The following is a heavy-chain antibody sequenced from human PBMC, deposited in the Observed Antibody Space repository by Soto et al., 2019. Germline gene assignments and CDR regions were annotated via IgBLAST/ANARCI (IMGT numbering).Heavy chain of an antibody. V-gene: IGHV4-34*01. Sequence: QVQLQQWGAGLLKPSETLSLTCAVYGGSFSDFYWTWIRQLPGKGLEWIGEINHSGNTNYNPSLKSRVAISVDTSKNQFSLNLRSVTAADTAVYYCGPRGAVADPRGYWGQGTLVTVSS. CDR1: GGSFSDFY. J-gene: IGHJ4*02. CDR3: GPRGAVADPRGY. CDR2: INHSGNT. D-gene: IGHD6-19*01.